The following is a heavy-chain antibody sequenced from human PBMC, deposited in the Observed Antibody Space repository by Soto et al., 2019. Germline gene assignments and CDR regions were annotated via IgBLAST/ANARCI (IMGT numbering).Heavy chain of an antibody. V-gene: IGHV4-4*02. Sequence: ASETLSLTCAVSGGSISSSNWWSWVRQPPGKGLEWIGEIYHSGSTNYNPSLKSRVTISVDKSKNQFSLKLSSVTAADTAVYYCARDRIAAAGTTYWGQGALVTVYS. CDR1: GGSISSSNW. CDR3: ARDRIAAAGTTY. J-gene: IGHJ4*02. CDR2: IYHSGST. D-gene: IGHD6-13*01.